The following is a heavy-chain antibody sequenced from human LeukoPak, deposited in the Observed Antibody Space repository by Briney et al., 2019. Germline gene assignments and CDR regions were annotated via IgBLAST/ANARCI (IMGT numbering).Heavy chain of an antibody. Sequence: GGSLRLSCAASGFTFSSYSMNWVRQAPGKGLEWVSSISSSSYIYYADSVKGRITISRDNAKNSLYLQMNSLRAKDTAVYYCARDSNGAYWGQGTLVTVSS. J-gene: IGHJ4*02. CDR2: ISSSSYI. D-gene: IGHD2-8*01. CDR1: GFTFSSYS. CDR3: ARDSNGAY. V-gene: IGHV3-21*01.